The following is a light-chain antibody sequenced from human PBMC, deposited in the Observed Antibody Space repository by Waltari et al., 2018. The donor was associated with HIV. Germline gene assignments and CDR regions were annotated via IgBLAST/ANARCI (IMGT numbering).Light chain of an antibody. CDR2: DVS. CDR1: TTDIGAYNI. Sequence: QSALTQPPSASGSPGQSVTISCSGTTTDIGAYNIVSWFQQHPGKAPTLMIFDVSKRPSGVPDRFSGSKSGNTASLTVSGLQAEDEADYYCASHAGSKDVFGGGTKLTVL. CDR3: ASHAGSKDV. J-gene: IGLJ2*01. V-gene: IGLV2-8*01.